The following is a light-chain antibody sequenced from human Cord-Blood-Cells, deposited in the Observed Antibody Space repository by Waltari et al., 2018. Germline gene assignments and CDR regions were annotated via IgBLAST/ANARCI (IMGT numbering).Light chain of an antibody. CDR1: QGISNY. V-gene: IGKV1-27*01. J-gene: IGKJ5*01. Sequence: DIKMTQSPSSLSASVGDRVTITCRASQGISNYLAWYQQKPRKVPKLLIYAASTLQAGVPSRFSGSGSGTDFTLTISSLQPEDVTTYYYQEYNSAPPVTFGQGTRLEIK. CDR2: AAS. CDR3: QEYNSAPPVT.